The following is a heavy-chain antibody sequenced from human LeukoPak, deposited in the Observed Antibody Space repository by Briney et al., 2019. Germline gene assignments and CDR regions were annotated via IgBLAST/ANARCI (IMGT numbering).Heavy chain of an antibody. CDR2: IYYNGKT. V-gene: IGHV4-39*01. Sequence: PSETLSLTCTVSGGSITNDNYHWAWIRQPPGKGLEWIGSIYYNGKTYYKPSLKSLVTISVDAPKNQFSLKLSSVTAADTAVYYCARLGSSPLFDYWGQGTLVTVSS. D-gene: IGHD6-13*01. J-gene: IGHJ4*02. CDR1: GGSITNDNYH. CDR3: ARLGSSPLFDY.